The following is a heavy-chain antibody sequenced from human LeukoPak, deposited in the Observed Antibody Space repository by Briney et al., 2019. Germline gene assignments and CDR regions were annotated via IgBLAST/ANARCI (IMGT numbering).Heavy chain of an antibody. V-gene: IGHV1-46*01. D-gene: IGHD1-26*01. CDR2: INPSGSST. CDR1: GYTFTSYY. CDR3: ARDSRISADAFDI. Sequence: ASVKVSCKASGYTFTSYYMHWVRQAPGQGLEWLGLINPSGSSTLYAQKFQGRVTMTRNTSISTAYMELSSLRSEDTAVYYCARDSRISADAFDIWGQGTMVTVSS. J-gene: IGHJ3*02.